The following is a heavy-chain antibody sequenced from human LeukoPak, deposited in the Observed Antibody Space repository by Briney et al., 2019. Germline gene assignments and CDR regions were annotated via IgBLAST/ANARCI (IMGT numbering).Heavy chain of an antibody. Sequence: GGSLRLSCAASGFTFSSYAMSWVRQAPGKGLEWVSAISGSGGSTYYADSVKGRFTISRDNSKNTLYLQMNSLRAEDTAVYYCVQWELPRDYYYGMDVWGQGTTVTVSS. D-gene: IGHD1-26*01. CDR1: GFTFSSYA. CDR3: VQWELPRDYYYGMDV. CDR2: ISGSGGST. J-gene: IGHJ6*02. V-gene: IGHV3-23*01.